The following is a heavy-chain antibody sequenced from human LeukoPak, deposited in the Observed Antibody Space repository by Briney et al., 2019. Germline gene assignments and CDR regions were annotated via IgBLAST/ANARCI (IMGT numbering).Heavy chain of an antibody. CDR1: GDPISSSNFY. V-gene: IGHV4-39*01. J-gene: IGHJ3*02. D-gene: IGHD2-15*01. CDR2: IYYGGST. Sequence: PSETLSLTCTVSGDPISSSNFYWGWLRQPPGKGLEWIGSIYYGGSTFYSPSLKSRVTISVDASKNQFSLNLSSVTAADTAVYYCARGRRKLVVVAATAPAFDIWGQGTMVTVSS. CDR3: ARGRRKLVVVAATAPAFDI.